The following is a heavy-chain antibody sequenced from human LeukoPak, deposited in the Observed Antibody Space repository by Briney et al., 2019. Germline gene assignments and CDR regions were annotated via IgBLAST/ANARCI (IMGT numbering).Heavy chain of an antibody. CDR3: ARLTVLDY. CDR1: TITFRSYV. D-gene: IGHD1-20*01. Sequence: TGGSLRLSCAASTITFRSYVMTWVRQAPGKGLEWVSAMSGTGGRTYYADSVKGRFTISRDNSKNTLHLQMNSLRAEDTAVYYCARLTVLDYWGQGTLVTVSS. J-gene: IGHJ4*02. CDR2: MSGTGGRT. V-gene: IGHV3-23*01.